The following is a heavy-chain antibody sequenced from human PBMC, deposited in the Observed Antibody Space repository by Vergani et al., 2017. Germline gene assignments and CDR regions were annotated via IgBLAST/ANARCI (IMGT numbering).Heavy chain of an antibody. Sequence: VQLVESGGGLVQPGRSLRLSCAASGFTFSSYGMHWVRQAPGKGLEWVAVISYDGSNKYYADSVKGRFTISRDNSKNTLYLQMNSLRAEDTAVYYCAKAAAAEEDWFDPWGQGTLVTVSS. D-gene: IGHD6-13*01. CDR2: ISYDGSNK. CDR1: GFTFSSYG. J-gene: IGHJ5*02. V-gene: IGHV3-30*18. CDR3: AKAAAAEEDWFDP.